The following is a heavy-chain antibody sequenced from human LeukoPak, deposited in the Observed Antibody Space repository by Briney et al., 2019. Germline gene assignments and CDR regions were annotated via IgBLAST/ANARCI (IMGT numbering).Heavy chain of an antibody. J-gene: IGHJ6*03. V-gene: IGHV3-11*04. D-gene: IGHD3-3*01. Sequence: GGSLRLSCAASGFTFSDYYMSWIRQAPGKGLEWVSYISSSGSTIYYAYSVKGRFTISRDNAKKSLYLQMNSLRAEDTAVYYCASIGKFLEWSIYYYYYMDVWGKGTTVTVSS. CDR2: ISSSGSTI. CDR1: GFTFSDYY. CDR3: ASIGKFLEWSIYYYYYMDV.